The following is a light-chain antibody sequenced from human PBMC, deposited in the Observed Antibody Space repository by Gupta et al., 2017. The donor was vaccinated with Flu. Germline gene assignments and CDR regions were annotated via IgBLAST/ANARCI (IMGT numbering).Light chain of an antibody. V-gene: IGLV2-14*01. Sequence: QSALTQPASVSGSPGQSITISCTGTTSDVGGYNYVSWYQQHPGKAPNLMIYEVSNRPSGVSNRFSGSKSGNTASLTISGLQAEDEGDYYCNSYTSTSTPFVFGTGTKVTVL. CDR1: TSDVGGYNY. CDR3: NSYTSTSTPFV. J-gene: IGLJ1*01. CDR2: EVS.